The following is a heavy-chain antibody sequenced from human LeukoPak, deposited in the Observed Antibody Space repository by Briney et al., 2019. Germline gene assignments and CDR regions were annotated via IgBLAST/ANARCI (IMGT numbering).Heavy chain of an antibody. CDR2: IYSGGST. Sequence: PGGSLRLSCAASGFTVSSNYMSWVRQAPGKGLEWVSVIYSGGSTYYADSVKGRFTISRDNSKNTLYLQMNSLRAEDTAVYYCARRGDSSSSGPFDIWGQGTMVTVSS. CDR3: ARRGDSSSSGPFDI. J-gene: IGHJ3*02. V-gene: IGHV3-53*01. CDR1: GFTVSSNY. D-gene: IGHD6-6*01.